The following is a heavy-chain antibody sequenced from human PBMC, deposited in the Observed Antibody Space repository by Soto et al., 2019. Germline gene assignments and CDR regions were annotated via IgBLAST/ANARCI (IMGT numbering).Heavy chain of an antibody. Sequence: PGGSLRLSCAASGFTFSSYAMHWVRQAPGKGLEWVAVISYDGSNKYYADSVKGRFTISRDNSKNTLYPQMNSLRAEDTAVYYCARVIFGEASPVGSNWFDPWGQGTLVTVSS. CDR2: ISYDGSNK. V-gene: IGHV3-30-3*01. D-gene: IGHD3-10*01. CDR3: ARVIFGEASPVGSNWFDP. J-gene: IGHJ5*02. CDR1: GFTFSSYA.